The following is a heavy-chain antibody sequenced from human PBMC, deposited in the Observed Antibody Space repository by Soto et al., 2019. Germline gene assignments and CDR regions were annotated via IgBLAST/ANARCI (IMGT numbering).Heavy chain of an antibody. V-gene: IGHV1-3*01. J-gene: IGHJ4*02. Sequence: ASVKVSCKASGYTFNNHAIHWVRQAPGQRLEWMGWINAGNGNTKYSQKFQGRVTITRDTSASTAYMELSSLRSEDTAVYYCARSIVVVTAADYWGQGTLVTVSS. CDR2: INAGNGNT. CDR3: ARSIVVVTAADY. CDR1: GYTFNNHA. D-gene: IGHD2-21*02.